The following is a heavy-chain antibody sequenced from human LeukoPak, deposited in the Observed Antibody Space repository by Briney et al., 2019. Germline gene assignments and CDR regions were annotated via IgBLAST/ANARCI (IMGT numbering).Heavy chain of an antibody. Sequence: PSETLSLTCTVSGGSISSYYWSLIRQPPGKGLEWIGYIYYSGSTNYNPSLKSRVTISVDTSKNQFPLKLSSVTAADTAVYYCARGDSSGWYEGWFDPWGQGTLVTVSS. D-gene: IGHD6-19*01. CDR2: IYYSGST. CDR1: GGSISSYY. J-gene: IGHJ5*02. CDR3: ARGDSSGWYEGWFDP. V-gene: IGHV4-59*01.